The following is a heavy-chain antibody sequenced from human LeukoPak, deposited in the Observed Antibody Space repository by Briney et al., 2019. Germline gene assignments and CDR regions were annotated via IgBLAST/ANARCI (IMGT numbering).Heavy chain of an antibody. V-gene: IGHV1-69*05. J-gene: IGHJ4*02. CDR1: GYSFTDYY. D-gene: IGHD6-19*01. CDR3: ARAGYSSPVVY. CDR2: IIPIFGTA. Sequence: SVKVSCKTSGYSFTDYYMHWVRQAPGQGLEWMGWIIPIFGTANYAQKFQGRVTITTDESTSTAYMELSSLRSEDTAVYYCARAGYSSPVVYWGQGTLVTVSS.